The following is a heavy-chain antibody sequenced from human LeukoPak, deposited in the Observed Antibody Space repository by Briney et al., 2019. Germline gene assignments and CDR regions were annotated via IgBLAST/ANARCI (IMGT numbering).Heavy chain of an antibody. Sequence: PSETLSLTCTVSGGSIGSYYWSWIRQPAGKGLEWIGRIYTSGSTNYNPSLKSRVTMSVDTSKNQFSLKLSSVTAADTAVYYCARVGRYCTNGVCYNMDVWGKGTTVTVSS. D-gene: IGHD2-8*01. CDR2: IYTSGST. CDR1: GGSIGSYY. J-gene: IGHJ6*03. V-gene: IGHV4-4*07. CDR3: ARVGRYCTNGVCYNMDV.